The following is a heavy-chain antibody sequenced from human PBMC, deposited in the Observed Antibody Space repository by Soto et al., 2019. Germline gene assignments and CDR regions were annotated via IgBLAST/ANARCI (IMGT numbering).Heavy chain of an antibody. V-gene: IGHV1-8*01. CDR1: GHTFTSYD. J-gene: IGHJ6*02. Sequence: GASGKVSCKASGHTFTSYDINWVRQATGQGLEWMGWMNPNSGNTGYAQKFQGRVTMTRNTSISTAYMELSSLRSEDTAVYYCARTTFDVLRFLEWLPNYGMDVWG. D-gene: IGHD3-3*01. CDR3: ARTTFDVLRFLEWLPNYGMDV. CDR2: MNPNSGNT.